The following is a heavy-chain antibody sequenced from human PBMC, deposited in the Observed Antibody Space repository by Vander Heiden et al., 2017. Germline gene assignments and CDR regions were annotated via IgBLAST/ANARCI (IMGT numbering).Heavy chain of an antibody. J-gene: IGHJ4*02. V-gene: IGHV3-9*01. CDR1: GFTFDDYA. Sequence: EVQLVESGGGLVRPGRSLRLSCAASGFTFDDYAMHWVRQAPGKGLEWVSGISWNSGSIGYADSVKGRFTISRDNAKNSLYLQMNSLRAEDTALYYCAKDMSSTVVTPGDYWGQGTLVTVSS. CDR3: AKDMSSTVVTPGDY. D-gene: IGHD4-17*01. CDR2: ISWNSGSI.